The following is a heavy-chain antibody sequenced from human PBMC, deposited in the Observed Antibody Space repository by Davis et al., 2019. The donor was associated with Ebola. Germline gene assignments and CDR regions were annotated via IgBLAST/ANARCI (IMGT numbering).Heavy chain of an antibody. CDR1: GYTFTSYY. D-gene: IGHD3-3*01. CDR3: ARGPYFWSPYYTLAGAFDY. J-gene: IGHJ4*02. CDR2: INPSGGST. V-gene: IGHV1-46*01. Sequence: AASVKVSCKASGYTFTSYYMHWVRQAPGQGLEWMGIINPSGGSTSYAQKFQGRVTMTRDTSTSTVYMELNSLRAEDTAVYYCARGPYFWSPYYTLAGAFDYWGRGTLVTVSS.